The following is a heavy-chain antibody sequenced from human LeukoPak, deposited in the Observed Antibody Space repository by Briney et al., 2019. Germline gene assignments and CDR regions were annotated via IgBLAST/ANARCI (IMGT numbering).Heavy chain of an antibody. CDR3: ARTYAAGEGDY. D-gene: IGHD2-8*01. CDR2: IYTSGST. Sequence: SETLSLTCTVSGGFISSGSYYWSWIRQPAGKGLEWIGRIYTSGSTNYNPSLKSRVTISVDTSKNQFSLKLSSVTAADTAVYYCARTYAAGEGDYWGQGTLVTVSS. J-gene: IGHJ4*02. V-gene: IGHV4-61*02. CDR1: GGFISSGSYY.